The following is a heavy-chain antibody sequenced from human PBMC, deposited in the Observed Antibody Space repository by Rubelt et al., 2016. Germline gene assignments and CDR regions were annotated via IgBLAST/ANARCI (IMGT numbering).Heavy chain of an antibody. V-gene: IGHV4-34*01. CDR2: INHSGST. CDR3: GSPGGLSGADSGSTWPDWYFDL. CDR1: GGSFSGYY. D-gene: IGHD1-26*01. J-gene: IGHJ2*01. Sequence: QVQLQQWGAGLLKPSETLSLTCAVYGGSFSGYYWSWIRQPPGKGLEWIGEINHSGSTNYNPSLKSRVTLSVGTSKNQFPRERSSVAAAETAVYYCGSPGGLSGADSGSTWPDWYFDLWGRGTLVTVSS.